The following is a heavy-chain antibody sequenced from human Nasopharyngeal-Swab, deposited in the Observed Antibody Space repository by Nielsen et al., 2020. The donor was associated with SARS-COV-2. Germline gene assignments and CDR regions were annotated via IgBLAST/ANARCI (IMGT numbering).Heavy chain of an antibody. CDR3: ARGNGSYYLYIWDN. J-gene: IGHJ4*02. CDR1: GFTVSSNY. D-gene: IGHD1-26*01. V-gene: IGHV3-53*01. Sequence: GESLKISCAASGFTVSSNYMSWVRQAPGKGLEWVSVIYSGGSTYYADSVKGRFTISRDNSKNTLYLQMNSLRAEDTAVYYCARGNGSYYLYIWDNWGQGTLVTVSS. CDR2: IYSGGST.